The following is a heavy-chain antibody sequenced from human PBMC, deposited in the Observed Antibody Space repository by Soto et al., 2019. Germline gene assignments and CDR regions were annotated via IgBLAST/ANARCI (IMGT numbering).Heavy chain of an antibody. CDR2: INHSGST. J-gene: IGHJ6*02. Sequence: PSETLSLTCAVYGGSFSGYYWSWIRQPPGKGLEWIGEINHSGSTNYNPSLKSRVTISVDTSKNQFSLKLSSVTAADTAVYYCARGYYDFWSGYYWPYYYYGMDAWGQGTTVTVSS. CDR3: ARGYYDFWSGYYWPYYYYGMDA. V-gene: IGHV4-34*01. CDR1: GGSFSGYY. D-gene: IGHD3-3*01.